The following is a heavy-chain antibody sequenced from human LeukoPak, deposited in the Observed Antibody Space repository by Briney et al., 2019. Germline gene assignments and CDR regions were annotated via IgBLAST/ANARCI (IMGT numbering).Heavy chain of an antibody. CDR2: IYTSGST. CDR3: ARDVAAVYYYYMDV. Sequence: SETLSLTCTVSGGSISSGSYYWSWIRQPAGTGLEWIGRIYTSGSTNYNPSLKSRVTISVDTSKNQFSLKLSSVTAADTAVYYCARDVAAVYYYYMDVWGKGTTVTISS. CDR1: GGSISSGSYY. D-gene: IGHD6-13*01. V-gene: IGHV4-61*02. J-gene: IGHJ6*03.